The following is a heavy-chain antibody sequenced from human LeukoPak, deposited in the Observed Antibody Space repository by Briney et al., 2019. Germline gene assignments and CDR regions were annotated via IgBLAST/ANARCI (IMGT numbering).Heavy chain of an antibody. CDR1: VTFSNAW. CDR2: ISSSGSTI. Sequence: GGSLRLSCAASVTFSNAWMNCVRQAPGKELEWVSYISSSGSTIYYADSVKGRFTISRDNSKNTLYLQMNSLRAEDTAVYYCAKGWGYYYSSGYLLDYWGQGTLVTVSS. D-gene: IGHD3-22*01. CDR3: AKGWGYYYSSGYLLDY. V-gene: IGHV3-48*01. J-gene: IGHJ4*02.